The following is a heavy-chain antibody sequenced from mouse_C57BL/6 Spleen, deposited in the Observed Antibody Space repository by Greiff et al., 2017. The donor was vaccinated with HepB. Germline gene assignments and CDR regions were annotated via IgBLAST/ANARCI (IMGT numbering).Heavy chain of an antibody. Sequence: DVKLVESEGGLVQPGSSMKLSCTASGFTFSDYYMAWVRQVPEKGLEWVANINYDGSSTYYLDSLKSRFIISRDNAKNILYLQMSSLKSEDTATYYCAREPGYFDVWGTGTTVTVSS. CDR3: AREPGYFDV. J-gene: IGHJ1*03. CDR2: INYDGSST. CDR1: GFTFSDYY. V-gene: IGHV5-16*01.